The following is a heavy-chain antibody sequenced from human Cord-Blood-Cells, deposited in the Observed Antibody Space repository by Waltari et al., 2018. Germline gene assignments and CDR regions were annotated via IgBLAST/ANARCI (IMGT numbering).Heavy chain of an antibody. V-gene: IGHV4-39*01. CDR1: GGPISSSSYY. D-gene: IGHD7-27*01. CDR3: ARMSYWGSRAFDI. Sequence: QLQLQESGPGLVKPSETLSLTCTVSGGPISSSSYYWRWIRPPPGKGLEWIGSIYYSGSTYYNPFLKSRVTISVDTSKNQFSLKLSSVTAADTAVYYCARMSYWGSRAFDIWGQGTMVTVSS. CDR2: IYYSGST. J-gene: IGHJ3*02.